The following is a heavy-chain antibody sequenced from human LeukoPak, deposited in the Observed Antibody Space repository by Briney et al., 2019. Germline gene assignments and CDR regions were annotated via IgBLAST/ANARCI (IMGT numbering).Heavy chain of an antibody. D-gene: IGHD6-19*01. CDR3: AKSSSGWYGGFDY. CDR2: LSYDGSEK. J-gene: IGHJ4*02. Sequence: GGSLRLSCAASGFTFSSYGMHWVRQAPGKGLEWVAVLSYDGSEKYYADSVKGRCTISRDNSKNTVYLQMNSLRDEDTAVYYCAKSSSGWYGGFDYWGQGTLVTVSS. V-gene: IGHV3-30*18. CDR1: GFTFSSYG.